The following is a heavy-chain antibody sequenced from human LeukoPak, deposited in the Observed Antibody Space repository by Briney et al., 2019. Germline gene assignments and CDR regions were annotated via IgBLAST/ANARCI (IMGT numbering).Heavy chain of an antibody. V-gene: IGHV3-23*01. Sequence: GGSLRLSCAASGLTFSSYAVSWVRQAPGKGLEWVSAISGSGGSTYYADSVKGRFTISRDNSKNTLYLQMNSLRAEDTAVYYCAKDKRVAVTGMSYYWGQGTLVTVSS. D-gene: IGHD6-19*01. CDR2: ISGSGGST. J-gene: IGHJ4*02. CDR3: AKDKRVAVTGMSYY. CDR1: GLTFSSYA.